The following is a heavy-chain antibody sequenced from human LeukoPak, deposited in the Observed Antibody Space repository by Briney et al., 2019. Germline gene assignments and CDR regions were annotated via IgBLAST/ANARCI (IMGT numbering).Heavy chain of an antibody. CDR3: ARDTIFGVVRVPDY. CDR1: GYTFTAFY. D-gene: IGHD3-3*01. Sequence: ASVTVSCKASGYTFTAFYMHWVRQAPGQRLEWMGWINAGNGNTKYSQKFQGRVTITRDTSASTAYMELSSLRSEDTAVYYCARDTIFGVVRVPDYGGQETLFTVS. J-gene: IGHJ4*02. V-gene: IGHV1-3*01. CDR2: INAGNGNT.